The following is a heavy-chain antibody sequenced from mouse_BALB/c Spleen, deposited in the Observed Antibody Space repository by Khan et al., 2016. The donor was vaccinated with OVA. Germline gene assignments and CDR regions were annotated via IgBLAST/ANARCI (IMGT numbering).Heavy chain of an antibody. Sequence: VQLQESGPGLAAPSQSLSITCTISGFSLTTYGVHWVRQPPGKGLEWLVVIWSDGTTNYNSALKSRLTITKDNSQSQVFLKMNSLQTDDTDIYFCARQPYYHYDIMDYWGQGTSVTVSS. CDR2: IWSDGTT. D-gene: IGHD2-10*01. CDR1: GFSLTTYG. CDR3: ARQPYYHYDIMDY. J-gene: IGHJ4*01. V-gene: IGHV2-6-1*01.